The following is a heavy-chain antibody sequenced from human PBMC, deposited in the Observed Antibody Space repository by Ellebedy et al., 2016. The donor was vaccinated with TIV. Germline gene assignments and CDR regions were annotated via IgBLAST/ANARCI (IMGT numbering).Heavy chain of an antibody. CDR1: GLTFSSHA. D-gene: IGHD1-26*01. CDR2: ITESGGNT. V-gene: IGHV3-23*01. J-gene: IGHJ4*02. Sequence: LSLTCAASGLTFSSHAMSWVRQAPGKGLEWVSSITESGGNTYYADSVKGRFTISRDNSKDTLFLQMNGLRAGDTAVYYCAREGVGASLDYWGQGTLVTVSS. CDR3: AREGVGASLDY.